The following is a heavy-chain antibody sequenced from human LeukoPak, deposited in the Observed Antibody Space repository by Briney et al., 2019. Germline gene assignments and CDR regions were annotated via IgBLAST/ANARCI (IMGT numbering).Heavy chain of an antibody. Sequence: ASVKVSCKASGYTFTSYGISWVRQAPGQGLEWMGWISAYNGNTNYAQKLQGRVTMTTDTSTSTAYMEMRSLRSDDTAVYYCARGDNAVEMATISSLGFDYWGQGTLVTVS. J-gene: IGHJ4*02. D-gene: IGHD5-24*01. CDR3: ARGDNAVEMATISSLGFDY. CDR2: ISAYNGNT. V-gene: IGHV1-18*01. CDR1: GYTFTSYG.